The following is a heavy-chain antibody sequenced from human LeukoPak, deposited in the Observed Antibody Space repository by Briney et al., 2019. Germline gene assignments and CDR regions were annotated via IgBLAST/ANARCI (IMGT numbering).Heavy chain of an antibody. CDR1: GYTFTAYY. CDR3: ARHAFDI. CDR2: INPNSGNT. V-gene: IGHV1-18*04. Sequence: GASVKVSCKASGYTFTAYYIHWVRQAPGQGLEWMGWINPNSGNTNYAQKLQGRVTMTTDTSTSTAYMELRSLRSDDTAVYYCARHAFDIWGQGTMVTVSS. J-gene: IGHJ3*02.